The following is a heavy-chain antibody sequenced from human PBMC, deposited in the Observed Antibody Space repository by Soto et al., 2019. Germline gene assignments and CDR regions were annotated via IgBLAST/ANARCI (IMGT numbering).Heavy chain of an antibody. J-gene: IGHJ4*02. Sequence: GESLKISCKGSGYGFTTYWIAWVRQMPGKGLEWMGVINPADSEIRYSPSFQGQVTISADRSISTAFLQWSSLKASDTAMYYCARHSQTGYTLDYWGQGTLVTVSS. CDR1: GYGFTTYW. V-gene: IGHV5-51*01. CDR2: INPADSEI. D-gene: IGHD3-16*02. CDR3: ARHSQTGYTLDY.